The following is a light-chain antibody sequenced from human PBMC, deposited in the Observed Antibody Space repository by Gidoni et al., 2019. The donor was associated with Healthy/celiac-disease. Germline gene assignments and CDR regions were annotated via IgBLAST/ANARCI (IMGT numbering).Light chain of an antibody. CDR1: ALPKQY. CDR3: QSPDSSGSWV. CDR2: KDN. V-gene: IGLV3-25*03. J-gene: IGLJ3*02. Sequence: SSELTQPPSVSVSTGQTARITCSGDALPKQYAYWYQQKPGQAPVLVIYKDNERPSGIPERFSGSSSGTTVTLTISGVQAEDEADYYCQSPDSSGSWVFGGGTKLTVL.